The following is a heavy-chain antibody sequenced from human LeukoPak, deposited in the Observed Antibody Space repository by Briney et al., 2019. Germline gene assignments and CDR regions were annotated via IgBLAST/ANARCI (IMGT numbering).Heavy chain of an antibody. CDR3: ARERRFLEWLFRRPAAFDI. Sequence: SETLSLTCTVSGYSISSGYYWGWIRQPPGKGLEWIGSIYHSGSTYYNPSLKSRVTISVDTSKNQFSLELSSVTAADTAVYYCARERRFLEWLFRRPAAFDIWGQGTMVTVSS. V-gene: IGHV4-38-2*02. CDR2: IYHSGST. J-gene: IGHJ3*02. D-gene: IGHD3-3*01. CDR1: GYSISSGYY.